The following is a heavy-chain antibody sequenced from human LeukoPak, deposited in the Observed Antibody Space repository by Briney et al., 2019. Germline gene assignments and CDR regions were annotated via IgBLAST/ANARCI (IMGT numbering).Heavy chain of an antibody. CDR3: ARDNDQLGLDPFDY. Sequence: SETLSLTCTVSGGSISSYYWSWIRQPPGKGLEWIGYIHYSGSTHYNPSLKSRVTISVDTSKNQFSLKLSSVTAADTAMYYCARDNDQLGLDPFDYWGQGTLVTVSS. CDR2: IHYSGST. D-gene: IGHD1-1*01. V-gene: IGHV4-59*12. J-gene: IGHJ4*02. CDR1: GGSISSYY.